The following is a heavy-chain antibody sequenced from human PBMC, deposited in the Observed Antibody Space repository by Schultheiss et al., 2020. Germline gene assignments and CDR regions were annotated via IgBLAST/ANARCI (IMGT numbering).Heavy chain of an antibody. CDR2: ISDDGSNK. V-gene: IGHV3-30*18. CDR1: GITFSDAW. J-gene: IGHJ3*02. D-gene: IGHD5-18*01. CDR3: AKVGGAVQLWRSAFDI. Sequence: GGSLRLSCAASGITFSDAWMCWVRQAPGKGLEWVTVISDDGSNKYYADSVKGRFTISRDISKNSLYLQMNSLRAEDTAVYYCAKVGGAVQLWRSAFDIWGQGTMDTVAS.